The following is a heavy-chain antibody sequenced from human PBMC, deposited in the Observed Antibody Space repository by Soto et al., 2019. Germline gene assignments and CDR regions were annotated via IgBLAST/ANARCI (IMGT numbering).Heavy chain of an antibody. CDR3: ARGSVPYYYDSSDGMDV. V-gene: IGHV1-2*04. CDR1: GYTFTGYY. Sequence: ASVKVSCKASGYTFTGYYMHWVRQAPGQGLEWMGWINPNSGGTNYAQKFQGCVNMTRDTSISTAYMELSRLRSDDTAVYYCARGSVPYYYDSSDGMDVWGRGTTVTVSS. J-gene: IGHJ6*02. D-gene: IGHD3-22*01. CDR2: INPNSGGT.